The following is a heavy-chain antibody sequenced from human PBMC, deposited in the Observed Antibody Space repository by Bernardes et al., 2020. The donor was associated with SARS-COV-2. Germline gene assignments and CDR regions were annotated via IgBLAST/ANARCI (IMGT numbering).Heavy chain of an antibody. Sequence: WGSLRLSCAASGFPFSSYAMGWVRQSPGKGLDWVSTISGSGGRTYYADSVKGRFTISRDNSTNTLILRMNSLRVDDTATYYCAIPGGDWGQGTLVTVSS. J-gene: IGHJ4*02. CDR1: GFPFSSYA. CDR2: ISGSGGRT. V-gene: IGHV3-23*01. D-gene: IGHD3-16*01. CDR3: AIPGGD.